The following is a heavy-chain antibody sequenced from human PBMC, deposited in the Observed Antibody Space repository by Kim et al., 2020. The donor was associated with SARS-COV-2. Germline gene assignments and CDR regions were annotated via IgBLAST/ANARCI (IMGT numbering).Heavy chain of an antibody. D-gene: IGHD2-15*01. CDR3: ARLVGRNCSGGSCHNVGAFDI. CDR1: GYSFTSYW. V-gene: IGHV5-51*01. Sequence: GESLKISCKGSGYSFTSYWIGWVRQMPGKGLEWMGIIYPGDSDTRYSPSFQGQVTISADKSISTAYLQWSSLKASDTAMYYCARLVGRNCSGGSCHNVGAFDIWGQGTMVTVSS. J-gene: IGHJ3*02. CDR2: IYPGDSDT.